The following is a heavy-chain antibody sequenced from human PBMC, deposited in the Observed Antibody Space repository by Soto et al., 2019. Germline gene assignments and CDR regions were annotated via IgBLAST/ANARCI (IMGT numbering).Heavy chain of an antibody. CDR2: INPSGGST. CDR1: GYTFTSYY. Sequence: ASVKVSCKASGYTFTSYYMHWVRQAAGQGLEWMGIINPSGGSTSYAQKFQGRVTMTRDTSTSTVYMELSSLRSEDTAVYYCARNWGSPYYYYYMDVWGKGTTVTVSS. V-gene: IGHV1-46*03. J-gene: IGHJ6*03. D-gene: IGHD7-27*01. CDR3: ARNWGSPYYYYYMDV.